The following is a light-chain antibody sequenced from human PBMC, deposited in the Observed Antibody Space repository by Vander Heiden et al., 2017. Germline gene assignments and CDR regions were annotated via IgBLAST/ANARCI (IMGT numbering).Light chain of an antibody. CDR1: QSIEIW. CDR3: QHENSYLST. V-gene: IGKV1-5*01. CDR2: DTS. J-gene: IGKJ2*01. Sequence: DIQMTQSPSTLSASVGDRVTITCRASQSIEIWLAWYQQKPGKAPKLLIYDTSNFQSAVPSTFSGSRSGTEYSLIIISLQPDEFATYYCQHENSYLSTFGQGTKMEIK.